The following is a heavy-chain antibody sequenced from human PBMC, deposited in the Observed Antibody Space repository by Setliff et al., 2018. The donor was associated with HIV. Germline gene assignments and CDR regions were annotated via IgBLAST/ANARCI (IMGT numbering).Heavy chain of an antibody. D-gene: IGHD1-1*01. Sequence: SETLSLTCAVYGGSFNNYYWSWIRQPPGKGLEWIGEINHSGSTSYNPSLKSRVTISVDTSKNQFPLKLNSITAADTAIYFCARVRDPNWNYDMDVWGQGTTVTV. J-gene: IGHJ6*03. CDR1: GGSFNNYY. CDR3: ARVRDPNWNYDMDV. V-gene: IGHV4-34*01. CDR2: INHSGST.